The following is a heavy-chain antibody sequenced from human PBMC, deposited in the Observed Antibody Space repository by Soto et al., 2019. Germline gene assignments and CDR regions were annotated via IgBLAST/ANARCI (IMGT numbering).Heavy chain of an antibody. CDR2: ISSSGSTI. V-gene: IGHV3-48*03. D-gene: IGHD5-18*01. CDR3: ARENSVQAWLHHFDH. Sequence: GGSLRLSCAASGFTFSSYEMNWVRQAPGKGLEWVSYISSSGSTIYYADSVKGRFTISRDNAKNSLSLQMNNLRAEDTAVYYCARENSVQAWLHHFDHWGLGTLVTVSS. CDR1: GFTFSSYE. J-gene: IGHJ4*02.